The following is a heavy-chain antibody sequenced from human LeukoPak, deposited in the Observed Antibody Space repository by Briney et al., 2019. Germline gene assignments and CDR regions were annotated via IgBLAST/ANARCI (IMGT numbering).Heavy chain of an antibody. V-gene: IGHV3-33*01. D-gene: IGHD3-10*01. CDR3: ARGPGVWYFDL. J-gene: IGHJ2*01. CDR1: GLTFSSYG. CDR2: ISYDGSNK. Sequence: GESLRLSCAASGLTFSSYGMHWVRQAPGKGLEWVAVISYDGSNKYYADSVKGRFSISRDNSKSTLYLQMNSLRLEDTAVYYCARGPGVWYFDLWGRGTLVTVSS.